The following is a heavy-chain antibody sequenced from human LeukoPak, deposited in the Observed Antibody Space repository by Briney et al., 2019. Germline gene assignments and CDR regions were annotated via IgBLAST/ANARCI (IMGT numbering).Heavy chain of an antibody. CDR3: ARERRTTVTKSGRQYYYYGMDV. CDR1: GGSISSGGYY. Sequence: PSQTLSLTCTVSGGSISSGGYYWSWIRQHPGEGLEWIGYIYYSGSTYYNPSLKSRVTISVDTSKNQFSLKLSSVTAADTAVYYCARERRTTVTKSGRQYYYYGMDVWGQGTTVTVSS. CDR2: IYYSGST. D-gene: IGHD4-17*01. V-gene: IGHV4-31*03. J-gene: IGHJ6*02.